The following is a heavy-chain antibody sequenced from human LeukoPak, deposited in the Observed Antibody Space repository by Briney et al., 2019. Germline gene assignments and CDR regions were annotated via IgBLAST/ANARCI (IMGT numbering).Heavy chain of an antibody. CDR1: GFTFSNAW. J-gene: IGHJ5*02. D-gene: IGHD6-19*01. V-gene: IGHV3-7*05. CDR3: ARDIAAGNLFDP. Sequence: GGSLRLSCAASGFTFSNAWMSWVRQAPGKGLEWVANIKQDGSDKHYVDSVKGRFTISRDNAKNSLYLQMNNLRAEDTAVYYCARDIAAGNLFDPWGQGTLVTVSS. CDR2: IKQDGSDK.